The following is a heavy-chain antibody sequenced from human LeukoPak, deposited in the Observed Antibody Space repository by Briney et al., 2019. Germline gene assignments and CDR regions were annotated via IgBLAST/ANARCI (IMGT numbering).Heavy chain of an antibody. CDR2: IYYSGST. CDR3: ARARGYCSSTTCSGRYYFDY. CDR1: GGSISSSSYY. V-gene: IGHV4-39*01. Sequence: PSETLSLTCTVSGGSISSSSYYWGWIRQPPGKGLEWIGSIYYSGSTYYNPSLKSRVTISVDTSKNQFSLKLSSVTAADTAVYYCARARGYCSSTTCSGRYYFDYWGQGTLVTVSS. D-gene: IGHD2-2*01. J-gene: IGHJ4*02.